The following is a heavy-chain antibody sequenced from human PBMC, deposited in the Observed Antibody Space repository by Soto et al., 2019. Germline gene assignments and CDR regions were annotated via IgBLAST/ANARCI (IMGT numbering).Heavy chain of an antibody. CDR3: ARGPREYYGSGSYYYYYYMDV. D-gene: IGHD3-10*01. J-gene: IGHJ6*03. CDR2: INHSGST. Sequence: PSETLSLTCAVYGGSFSGYYWSWIRQPPGKGLEWIGEINHSGSTNYNPSIKSRVTISVDTSKNQFSLKLSSVTAADTAVYYCARGPREYYGSGSYYYYYYMDVWGKGTTVTVSS. V-gene: IGHV4-34*01. CDR1: GGSFSGYY.